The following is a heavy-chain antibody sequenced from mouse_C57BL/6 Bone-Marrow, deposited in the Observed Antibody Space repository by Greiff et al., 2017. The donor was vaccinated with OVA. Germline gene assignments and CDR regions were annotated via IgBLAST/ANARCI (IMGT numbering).Heavy chain of an antibody. J-gene: IGHJ2*01. CDR3: ARRATTVAYFDY. CDR2: IYPRSGNT. D-gene: IGHD1-1*01. V-gene: IGHV1-81*01. CDR1: GYTFTSYG. Sequence: VQLKESGAELARPGASVKLSCKASGYTFTSYGISWVKQRTGQGLEWIGEIYPRSGNTYYNEKFKGKATLTADKSSSTAYMELRSLTSEDSAVYFCARRATTVAYFDYWGQGTTLTVSS.